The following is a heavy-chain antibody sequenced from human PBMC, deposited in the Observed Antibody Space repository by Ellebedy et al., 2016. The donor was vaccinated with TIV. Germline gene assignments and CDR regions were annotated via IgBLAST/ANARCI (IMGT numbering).Heavy chain of an antibody. CDR3: ARLNGFLDY. CDR1: GGSISSYY. D-gene: IGHD2-8*01. V-gene: IGHV4-59*08. CDR2: IYYSGST. J-gene: IGHJ4*02. Sequence: MPSETLSLTCTVSGGSISSYYWSWIRQPPGKGLEWIGYIYYSGSTNYNPSLKSRVTISVDTSKNQFSLKLSSVTAADTAVYYCARLNGFLDYWGQGTLVTVSS.